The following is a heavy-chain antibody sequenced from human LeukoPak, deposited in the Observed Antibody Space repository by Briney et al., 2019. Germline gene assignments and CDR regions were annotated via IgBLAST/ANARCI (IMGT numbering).Heavy chain of an antibody. V-gene: IGHV3-21*01. CDR3: ARGAYSSSWSHDFDY. CDR2: ISSSSSYI. CDR1: GFTFSSYS. J-gene: IGHJ4*02. D-gene: IGHD6-13*01. Sequence: PGGSLRLSCAASGFTFSSYSMNWVRQAPGKGLEWVSSISSSSSYIYYADSVKGRFTISRDNAKNSLYLQMNSLRAEDTAVYYCARGAYSSSWSHDFDYWRQGTLVTVSS.